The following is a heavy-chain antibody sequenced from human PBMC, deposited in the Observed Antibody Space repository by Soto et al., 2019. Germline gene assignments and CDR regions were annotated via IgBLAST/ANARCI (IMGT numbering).Heavy chain of an antibody. D-gene: IGHD5-18*01. CDR3: VGGDGDRYEGDGYLGRH. Sequence: EVQLVESGGGLVQPGGSLRLSCAASGFTFSSYWMHWVRQAPGKGLEWVSRMNMDGNRISYVDSVKGRCTISRDNAKNTFYMEMNSAGVEDTAVYYCVGGDGDRYEGDGYLGRHWGQGSLVTVSS. CDR2: MNMDGNRI. V-gene: IGHV3-74*01. CDR1: GFTFSSYW. J-gene: IGHJ4*02.